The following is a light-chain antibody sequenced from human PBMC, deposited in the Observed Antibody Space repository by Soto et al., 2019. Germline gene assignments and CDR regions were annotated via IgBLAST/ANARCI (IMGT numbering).Light chain of an antibody. CDR2: EVS. CDR1: SSDVGGYKF. V-gene: IGLV2-14*01. CDR3: SSYTSNNIVI. J-gene: IGLJ2*01. Sequence: QSVLTQPASVSGSPGQSTTISCTGTSSDVGGYKFVSWYQQYTGKAPKLMIFEVSNRPSGISNRFSGSKSGNTASLTISGLQAEDEADYYCSSYTSNNIVIFGGVTNVTVL.